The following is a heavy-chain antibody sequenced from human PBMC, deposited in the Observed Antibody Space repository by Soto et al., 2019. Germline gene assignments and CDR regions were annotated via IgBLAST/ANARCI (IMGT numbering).Heavy chain of an antibody. CDR2: IKKKADGGTA. D-gene: IGHD6-19*01. CDR1: GLIFSNAW. J-gene: IGHJ4*02. CDR3: RTQWLD. V-gene: IGHV3-15*01. Sequence: PGESLRLSCAASGLIFSNAWMSWVRQAPGKGLEWVGLIKKKADGGTAVYAAPLKGRFTISRDDSKNTLYLEMSSLKTEDTAVYYCRTQWLDWGQGTLVTVSS.